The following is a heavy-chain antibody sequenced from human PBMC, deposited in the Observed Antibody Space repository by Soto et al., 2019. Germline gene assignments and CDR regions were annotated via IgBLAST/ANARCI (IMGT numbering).Heavy chain of an antibody. V-gene: IGHV3-7*03. J-gene: IGHJ4*02. CDR1: GLTFSDYW. D-gene: IGHD1-26*01. CDR3: TNDKFSGSYYVRGLTYYFEY. CDR2: IRQDESEK. Sequence: EVQLEESGGGLVQPGGSLRLSCAVSGLTFSDYWMSWVRQAPGKGLEWVANIRQDESEKNYADSVKGRFTISRDNAKSSVYLQMNSLRAEDTAVYYCTNDKFSGSYYVRGLTYYFEYWGQGTLVTVSS.